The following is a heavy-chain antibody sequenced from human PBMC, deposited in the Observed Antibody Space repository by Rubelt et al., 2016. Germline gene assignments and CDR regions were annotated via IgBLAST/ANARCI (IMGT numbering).Heavy chain of an antibody. CDR2: IYTSGST. Sequence: QVQLQESGPGLVKPSETLSLTCNVSGGSINNYYWSWIRQPAGKGLEWIGRIYTSGSTNSNPSLKSRVTMSVDTSKNQFSLKRNSVTAADTAVYYCASSGSYYDWFDPWGQGTLVTVSS. CDR3: ASSGSYYDWFDP. V-gene: IGHV4-4*07. CDR1: GGSINNYY. D-gene: IGHD1-26*01. J-gene: IGHJ5*02.